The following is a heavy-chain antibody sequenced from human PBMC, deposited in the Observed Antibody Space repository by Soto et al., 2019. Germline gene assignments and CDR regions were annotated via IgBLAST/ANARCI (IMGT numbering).Heavy chain of an antibody. Sequence: TETLSLTCTVSADSLTRGSYYWTWIRQPPGKGLEWIGEIYFSGETKYNPSLNSRASISIDTSRNQFSLRLTSVSAADTAGYFCARGLQVYGTYYFAHCGQGILVTVSS. CDR3: ARGLQVYGTYYFAH. CDR1: ADSLTRGSYY. J-gene: IGHJ4*02. D-gene: IGHD2-8*01. V-gene: IGHV4-61*01. CDR2: IYFSGET.